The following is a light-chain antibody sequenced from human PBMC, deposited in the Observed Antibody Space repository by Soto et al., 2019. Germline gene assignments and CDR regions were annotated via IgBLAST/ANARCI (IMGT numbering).Light chain of an antibody. CDR2: KAS. J-gene: IGKJ4*01. V-gene: IGKV1-5*03. CDR1: QSISSW. CDR3: LQHNSYRLT. Sequence: IQMPQTPSTLSASVGDRVTITCRARQSISSWLAWYQQKPGKAPKLLIYKASSLESGVPSRFSGSGSGTEFTLTISSLQPEDFATYYCLQHNSYRLTFGGGTKVDNK.